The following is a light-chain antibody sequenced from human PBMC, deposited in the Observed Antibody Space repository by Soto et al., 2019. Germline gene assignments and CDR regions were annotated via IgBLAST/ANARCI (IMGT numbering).Light chain of an antibody. Sequence: QSALPQPRSVSWSPGESVTISCTGTSSYVGGYNYVSCYQQHPVKAPKLMIYDVSKRPSRVPDRFSGSKSGNTSSLTISGLKAEDEADYYCCSYAGSYTLYVFGTGNKVT. J-gene: IGLJ1*01. V-gene: IGLV2-11*01. CDR3: CSYAGSYTLYV. CDR1: SSYVGGYNY. CDR2: DVS.